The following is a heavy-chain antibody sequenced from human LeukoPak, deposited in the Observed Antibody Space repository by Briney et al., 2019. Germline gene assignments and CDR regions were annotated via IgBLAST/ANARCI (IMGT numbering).Heavy chain of an antibody. Sequence: SETLSLTCTVPGGSMSGYFWSWIRQPPGKGLEWIGYIYYSGSTNYNPSLKSRVTISVDTSKSQFSLKLSSVTAADTAVYYCARSITSSWYGDFQHWGQGTLVTVSS. J-gene: IGHJ1*01. CDR3: ARSITSSWYGDFQH. V-gene: IGHV4-59*01. D-gene: IGHD6-13*01. CDR1: GGSMSGYF. CDR2: IYYSGST.